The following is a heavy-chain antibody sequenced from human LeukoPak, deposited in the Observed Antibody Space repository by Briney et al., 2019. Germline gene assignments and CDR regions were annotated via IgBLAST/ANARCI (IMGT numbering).Heavy chain of an antibody. CDR2: MNPSSGNT. CDR3: ARDFSVLRYFDWLLYPDYYYYMDV. V-gene: IGHV1-8*03. Sequence: AASVKVSCKASGYTFTSYDINWVRQATGQGLEWMGWMNPSSGNTGYAQKFQGRVTITRNTSISTAYMELRSLRSDDTAVYYCARDFSVLRYFDWLLYPDYYYYMDVWGKGTTVTISS. D-gene: IGHD3-9*01. CDR1: GYTFTSYD. J-gene: IGHJ6*03.